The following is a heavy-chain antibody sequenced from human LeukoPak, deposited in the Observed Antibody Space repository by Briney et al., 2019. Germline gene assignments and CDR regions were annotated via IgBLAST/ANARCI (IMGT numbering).Heavy chain of an antibody. D-gene: IGHD1-7*01. CDR1: GYSFTNYW. CDR3: ARLTSDWNSEFDS. CDR2: IYPGDSDT. Sequence: GESLKISCKGSGYSFTNYWIGWVRQMPGKGLEWMGIIYPGDSDTRYSPSFQGQVTISADKSINPAYLQWSSLKASDTAMYFCARLTSDWNSEFDSWGQGTLVTVSS. J-gene: IGHJ4*02. V-gene: IGHV5-51*01.